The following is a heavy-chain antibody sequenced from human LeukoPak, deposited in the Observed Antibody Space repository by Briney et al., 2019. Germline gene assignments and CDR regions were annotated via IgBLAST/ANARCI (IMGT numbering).Heavy chain of an antibody. CDR3: ARGDDYGGAWYSFDY. Sequence: GGSLRLSCAASGFTFSSYAMSWVRQAPGKGLEWVAVISGSGGTTYYADSVKGRFTISRDTSKNTLFLQMNSLRAEDTAEYYCARGDDYGGAWYSFDYWGLGTLVTVSS. CDR1: GFTFSSYA. CDR2: ISGSGGTT. V-gene: IGHV3-23*01. J-gene: IGHJ4*02. D-gene: IGHD4-23*01.